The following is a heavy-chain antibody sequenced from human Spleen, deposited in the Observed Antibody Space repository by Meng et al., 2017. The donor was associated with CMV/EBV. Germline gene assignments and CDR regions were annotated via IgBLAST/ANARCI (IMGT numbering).Heavy chain of an antibody. V-gene: IGHV4-39*01. Sequence: SETLSLTCTASGGSISSSSYYWGWIRQPPGKGLEWIGSIYYSGSTYYNPSLKSRVTISVDTSKNQFSLKLSSVTAADTAVYYCARLSSSSSLPDYWGQGTLVTVSS. CDR2: IYYSGST. D-gene: IGHD6-6*01. J-gene: IGHJ4*02. CDR3: ARLSSSSSLPDY. CDR1: GGSISSSSYY.